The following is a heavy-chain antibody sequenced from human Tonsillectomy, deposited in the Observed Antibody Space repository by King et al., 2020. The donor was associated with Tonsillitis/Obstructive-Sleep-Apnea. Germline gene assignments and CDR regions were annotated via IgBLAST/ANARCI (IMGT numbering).Heavy chain of an antibody. J-gene: IGHJ4*02. Sequence: QLVQSGGGLVQPGGSLRLSCAASGFTFSGSWMSWVRQAPGKGLEWVANIKKDGSEKYCVDSVKGRFTISRDNAKNSLYLQMDSLRAEDTAVYYCARGCCSSTNCHWAPDYWGQGTLVTVSS. CDR2: IKKDGSEK. CDR3: ARGCCSSTNCHWAPDY. CDR1: GFTFSGSW. V-gene: IGHV3-7*01. D-gene: IGHD2-2*01.